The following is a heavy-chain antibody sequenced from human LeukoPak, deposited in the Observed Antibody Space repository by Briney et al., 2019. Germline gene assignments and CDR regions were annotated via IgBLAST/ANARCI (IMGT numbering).Heavy chain of an antibody. D-gene: IGHD3-22*01. V-gene: IGHV3-21*01. CDR3: ARDTTISSYYYDLDY. CDR1: GFTFSSYS. CDR2: ISSSSSYI. Sequence: GGSLRLSCAASGFTFSSYSMNWVRQAPGKGLEWVSSISSSSSYIYYADSVKGRFTISRDNAKNSLYLQMNSLRAEDTAVYYCARDTTISSYYYDLDYWGQGTLVTVSS. J-gene: IGHJ4*02.